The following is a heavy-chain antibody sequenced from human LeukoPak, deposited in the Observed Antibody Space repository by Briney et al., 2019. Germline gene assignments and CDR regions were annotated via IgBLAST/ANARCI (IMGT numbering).Heavy chain of an antibody. V-gene: IGHV1-2*02. CDR3: ARVRVAWVAAAGNDY. CDR2: INPNRGGP. D-gene: IGHD6-13*01. CDR1: VYTFTGYY. Sequence: ASVKVSCKASVYTFTGYYMHWVRQAPGQGLEWMGWINPNRGGPNYAQKFQGRVTMTRDTSISTAYMELRRLRSDDTAVYYCARVRVAWVAAAGNDYWGQGTLVTVSS. J-gene: IGHJ4*02.